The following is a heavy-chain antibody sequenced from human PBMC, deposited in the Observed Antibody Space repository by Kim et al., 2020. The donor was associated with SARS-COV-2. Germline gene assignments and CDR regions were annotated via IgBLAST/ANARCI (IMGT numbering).Heavy chain of an antibody. J-gene: IGHJ5*02. CDR3: ARDGYGSGSYGWFDP. CDR1: GGSITGSY. Sequence: SETLSLTCTVSGGSITGSYWSWIRQPPGKGLEWIGHIYDSGTTNYNPSLKSRAVISDDTSKNQFSLKLTSVTPADTAVYFSARDGYGSGSYGWFDPWGQGTLVTVSS. D-gene: IGHD3-10*01. V-gene: IGHV4-59*01. CDR2: IYDSGTT.